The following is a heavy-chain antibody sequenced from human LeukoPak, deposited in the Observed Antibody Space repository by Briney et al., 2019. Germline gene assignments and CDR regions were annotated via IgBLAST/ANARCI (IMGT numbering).Heavy chain of an antibody. D-gene: IGHD6-19*01. CDR2: IYPGDSDT. CDR3: ARHPSYTSGWPLDY. CDR1: GYSFTSCW. Sequence: GESPKISCKGSGYSFTSCWIAWVRQMPGKGLEWMGIIYPGDSDTRYSPSFQGQVTISADKSISTAYLQRSSLRASDTAMYYCARHPSYTSGWPLDYWGQGTLVTVSS. V-gene: IGHV5-51*01. J-gene: IGHJ4*02.